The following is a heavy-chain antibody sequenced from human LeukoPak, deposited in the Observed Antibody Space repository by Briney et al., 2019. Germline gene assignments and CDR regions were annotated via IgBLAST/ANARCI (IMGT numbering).Heavy chain of an antibody. J-gene: IGHJ3*01. CDR3: TRGGGDCSGDPCHSYDAFDV. CDR2: ISSSSSYI. V-gene: IGHV3-21*01. Sequence: PGGSLRLSCAASGFTFSSYSMNWVRQAPGKGLEWVSSISSSSSYIYYADSVKGRFTVSRDIAENSLYLQLVNLRVEDTAVYYCTRGGGDCSGDPCHSYDAFDVWGRGTVVTVSS. D-gene: IGHD6-19*01. CDR1: GFTFSSYS.